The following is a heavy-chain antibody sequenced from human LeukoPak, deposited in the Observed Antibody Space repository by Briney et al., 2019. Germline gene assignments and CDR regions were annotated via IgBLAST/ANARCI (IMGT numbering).Heavy chain of an antibody. CDR2: ISYDGSNK. D-gene: IGHD6-13*01. CDR1: GFTFSSYG. Sequence: GGSLRLSCAASGFTFSSYGMHWVRQAPGKGLEGVAVISYDGSNKYYADSVKGRFTISRDNSKNTLYLQMNSLRAEDTAVYYCAKSSASSSWYHYFDYWGQGTLVTVSS. V-gene: IGHV3-30*18. CDR3: AKSSASSSWYHYFDY. J-gene: IGHJ4*02.